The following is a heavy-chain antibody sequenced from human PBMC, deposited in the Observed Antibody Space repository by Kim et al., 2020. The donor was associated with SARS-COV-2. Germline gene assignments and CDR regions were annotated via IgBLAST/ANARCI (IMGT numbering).Heavy chain of an antibody. D-gene: IGHD3-22*01. J-gene: IGHJ5*02. V-gene: IGHV1-18*01. CDR3: ARAGVVVITGDWFDP. Sequence: QKLQGRVTMTTDTSTSTAYMELMSLRSDDTAVYYCARAGVVVITGDWFDPWGQGTLVTVSS.